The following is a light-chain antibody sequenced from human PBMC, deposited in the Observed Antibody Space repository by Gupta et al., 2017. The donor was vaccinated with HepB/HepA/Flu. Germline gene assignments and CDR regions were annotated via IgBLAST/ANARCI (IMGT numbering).Light chain of an antibody. CDR1: SSNVGGNT. CDR2: SNS. CDR3: AAWDDILNGVI. J-gene: IGLJ2*01. V-gene: IGLV1-44*01. Sequence: QSVLTQPPSASGTPGQSVTISCSGSSSNVGGNTVNWFQQLPGTAPKLLIYSNSHRPSGVPDRFSGSKSGTSASLAISGLRSEEEADYYCAAWDDILNGVIFGGGTKLTVL.